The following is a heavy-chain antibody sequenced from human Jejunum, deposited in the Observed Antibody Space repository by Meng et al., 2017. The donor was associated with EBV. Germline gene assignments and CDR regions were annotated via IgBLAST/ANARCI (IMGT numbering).Heavy chain of an antibody. Sequence: RRQLQESGPGLGKPSETLSLTCTVSGGSISSSSYYWAWIRQPPGKGLEWIGSIYYSGSTYYNPSLKSRVTISVDTSKNQFSLKMSSVTAADTAVYYCSREISGSSERYWGQGTLVTVSS. V-gene: IGHV4-39*06. D-gene: IGHD3-10*01. J-gene: IGHJ4*02. CDR2: IYYSGST. CDR1: GGSISSSSYY. CDR3: SREISGSSERY.